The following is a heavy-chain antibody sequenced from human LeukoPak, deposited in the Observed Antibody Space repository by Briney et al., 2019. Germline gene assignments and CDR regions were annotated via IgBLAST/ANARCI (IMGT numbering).Heavy chain of an antibody. V-gene: IGHV3-7*01. CDR1: GFTFSSYW. D-gene: IGHD6-13*01. J-gene: IGHJ4*02. Sequence: GGSLRLSCVASGFTFSSYWMSWVRQAPGKGLEWVANIKEDGSEKYYVDSVKGRFTISRDNAKKSLYLQMNSLRAEDTAVYYCARGPPSRWFHYWGQGTLVTVSS. CDR2: IKEDGSEK. CDR3: ARGPPSRWFHY.